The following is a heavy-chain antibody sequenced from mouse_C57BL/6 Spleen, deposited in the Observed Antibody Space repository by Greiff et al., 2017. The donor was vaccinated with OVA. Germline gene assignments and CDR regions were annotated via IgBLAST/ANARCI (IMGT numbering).Heavy chain of an antibody. V-gene: IGHV2-3*01. CDR2: IWGDGTT. J-gene: IGHJ4*01. CDR1: GFSLTSYG. Sequence: VQGVESGPGLVAPSQSLSITCTVSGFSLTSYGVSWVRQPPGKGLEWLGVIWGDGTTNYHSALISRLSISKDNSKSQVFLKLNSLQTDDTATYYCAKITTVVANYAMDYWGQGTSVTVSS. CDR3: AKITTVVANYAMDY. D-gene: IGHD1-1*01.